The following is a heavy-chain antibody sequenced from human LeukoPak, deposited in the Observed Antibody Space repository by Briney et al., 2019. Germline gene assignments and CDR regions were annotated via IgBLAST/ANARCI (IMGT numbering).Heavy chain of an antibody. V-gene: IGHV4-61*01. D-gene: IGHD3-10*01. Sequence: PSETLSLTCTVSGGSVSSGSYYWGWIRQPPGKGLEWIGYIYYSGNTNYNSSLESRVTISVDTSKNQFSLRLNSVTAADTAVYYCVRGRAWFDPWGQGTLVTVSS. CDR3: VRGRAWFDP. CDR2: IYYSGNT. J-gene: IGHJ5*02. CDR1: GGSVSSGSYY.